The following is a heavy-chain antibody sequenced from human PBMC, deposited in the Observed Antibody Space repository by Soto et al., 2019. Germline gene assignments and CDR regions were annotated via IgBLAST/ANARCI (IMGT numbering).Heavy chain of an antibody. V-gene: IGHV3-7*05. CDR2: IKQDGSEK. J-gene: IGHJ4*02. CDR1: GFTFSSYW. CDR3: ARVGYYYDSSGYYYVDY. D-gene: IGHD3-22*01. Sequence: EVQLVESGGGLVQPGGSLRLSCAASGFTFSSYWMSWVRQAPGKGLEWVANIKQDGSEKYYVDSVKGRFTISRDNAKNSLYLQMNSLRAEGTAVYYCARVGYYYDSSGYYYVDYWGQGTLVTVSS.